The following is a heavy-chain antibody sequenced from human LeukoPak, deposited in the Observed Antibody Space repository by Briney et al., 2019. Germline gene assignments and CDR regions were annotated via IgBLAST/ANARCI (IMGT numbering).Heavy chain of an antibody. V-gene: IGHV3-23*01. J-gene: IGHJ4*02. CDR1: GFTFSSYD. D-gene: IGHD2-2*01. Sequence: GGSVRLSCAASGFTFSSYDMSWVRQAPGKGLEWVSAISGSDGSTYYADSVKGRFTISRDNSKNTLYLQMNSLRAEDTAVYYCANTNPQFDYWGQGTLVTVSS. CDR3: ANTNPQFDY. CDR2: ISGSDGST.